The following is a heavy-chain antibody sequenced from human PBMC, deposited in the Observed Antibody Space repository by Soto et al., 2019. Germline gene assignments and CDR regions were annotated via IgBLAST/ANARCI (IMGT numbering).Heavy chain of an antibody. Sequence: AGGSLRLSCAASGFSFSTYSMNWVRQAPGKGLEWVSYISTRSNSIYYADSVKGRFTVSRDNAKNSLFLQMNRLRDEDTAVYFCARAKYGGAYSPFDNWGQGSLVTVSS. D-gene: IGHD1-26*01. J-gene: IGHJ4*02. CDR1: GFSFSTYS. CDR2: ISTRSNSI. V-gene: IGHV3-48*02. CDR3: ARAKYGGAYSPFDN.